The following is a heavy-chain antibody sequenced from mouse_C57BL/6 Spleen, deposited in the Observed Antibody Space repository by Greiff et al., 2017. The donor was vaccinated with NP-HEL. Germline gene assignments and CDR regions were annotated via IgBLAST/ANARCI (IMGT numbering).Heavy chain of an antibody. CDR2: INPSTGGT. J-gene: IGHJ1*03. V-gene: IGHV1-42*01. D-gene: IGHD1-1*01. CDR3: AGSTTVVYFDV. CDR1: GYSFTGYY. Sequence: EVQLQQSGPELVKPGASVKISCKASGYSFTGYYMNWVKQSPEKSLEWIGEINPSTGGTTYNQKFKAKATLTVDTSSSTAYMQLKSLTSEDSAVYYCAGSTTVVYFDVWGTGTTVTVSS.